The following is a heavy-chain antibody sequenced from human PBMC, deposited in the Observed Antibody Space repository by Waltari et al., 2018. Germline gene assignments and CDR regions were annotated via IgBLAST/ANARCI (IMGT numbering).Heavy chain of an antibody. V-gene: IGHV3-21*01. D-gene: IGHD2-15*01. CDR3: ARGLREIVVVVAASY. J-gene: IGHJ4*02. CDR1: GFTFSSYS. Sequence: EVQLVESGGGLVKPGGSLRLSCAASGFTFSSYSMKWVRQAPGKGLEWVSSISSSSSYIYYADSVKGRFTISRDNAKNSLYLQMNSLRAEDTAVYYCARGLREIVVVVAASYWGQGTLVTVSS. CDR2: ISSSSSYI.